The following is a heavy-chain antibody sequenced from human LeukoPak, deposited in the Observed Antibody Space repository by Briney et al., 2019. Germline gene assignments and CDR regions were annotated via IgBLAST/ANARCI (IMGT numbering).Heavy chain of an antibody. CDR3: AKDLAWSGSYHRPLYDY. J-gene: IGHJ4*02. V-gene: IGHV3-23*01. CDR1: GFTFSSYV. Sequence: GSLRLSCAASGFTFSSYVMSWVRQAPGKGLEWVSAISGSGDSTYYADSVKGRFAISRDNSKNTLYLHMNSLRAEDTAVYYCAKDLAWSGSYHRPLYDYWGQGTLVTVSS. CDR2: ISGSGDST. D-gene: IGHD1-26*01.